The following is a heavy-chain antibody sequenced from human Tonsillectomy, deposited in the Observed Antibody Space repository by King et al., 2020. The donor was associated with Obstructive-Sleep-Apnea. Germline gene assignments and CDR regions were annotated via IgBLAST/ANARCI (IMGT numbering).Heavy chain of an antibody. CDR2: INPNNGGT. Sequence: VQLVESGAEVKKPGASVKVSCKASGYTFSGYYMHWVRQAPGQGLEWMGWINPNNGGTKYAQKFQGWVTMTRDTSISTSYMEVSRLRSEDTAVYYCVRGSNGWAYNWFDPWGQGTLVTVSS. CDR3: VRGSNGWAYNWFDP. V-gene: IGHV1-2*04. D-gene: IGHD6-19*01. CDR1: GYTFSGYY. J-gene: IGHJ5*02.